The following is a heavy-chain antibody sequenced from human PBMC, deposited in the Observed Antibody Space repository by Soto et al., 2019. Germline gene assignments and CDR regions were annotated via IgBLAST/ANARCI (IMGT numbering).Heavy chain of an antibody. CDR2: IYHSGST. CDR3: GRYYYYGSGSPSDGYFDL. CDR1: GGCISSGGYS. Sequence: QLQLQESGSGLVKPSQTLSLTCAVSGGCISSGGYSWSWIRQPPGKGLEWIGYIYHSGSTYYNPSLKSRVTISVDRSKNQFSLKLSSVTAADTAVYYCGRYYYYGSGSPSDGYFDLWGRGTLVTVSS. V-gene: IGHV4-30-2*01. J-gene: IGHJ2*01. D-gene: IGHD3-10*01.